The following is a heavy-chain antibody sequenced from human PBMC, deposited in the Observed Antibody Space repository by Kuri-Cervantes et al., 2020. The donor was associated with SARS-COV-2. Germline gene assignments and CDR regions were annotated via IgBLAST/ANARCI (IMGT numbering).Heavy chain of an antibody. CDR1: GFTFSSYS. CDR3: ASGYSSRLDAFDI. V-gene: IGHV3-21*01. J-gene: IGHJ3*02. Sequence: LSLTCAASGFTFSSYSMNWVRQAPGKGLEWVSSISSSSSYIYYADSAKGRFTISRDNAKNSLYLQMNSLRAEDTAMYYCASGYSSRLDAFDIWGQGTMVTVSS. CDR2: ISSSSSYI. D-gene: IGHD6-13*01.